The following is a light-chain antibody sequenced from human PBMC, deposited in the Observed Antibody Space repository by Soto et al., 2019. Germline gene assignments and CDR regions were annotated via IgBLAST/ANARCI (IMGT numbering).Light chain of an antibody. J-gene: IGLJ2*01. CDR3: QSYHSGNVV. Sequence: NFMLTQPHSVSESPGKTVTISCPRSRGSIASNYVQWYQQRPGSAPTPVIYEANERPSGVPDRFSGSIDSSSNSASLTISGLKTDDEADYYCQSYHSGNVVFGGGTKLTVL. V-gene: IGLV6-57*04. CDR2: EAN. CDR1: RGSIASNY.